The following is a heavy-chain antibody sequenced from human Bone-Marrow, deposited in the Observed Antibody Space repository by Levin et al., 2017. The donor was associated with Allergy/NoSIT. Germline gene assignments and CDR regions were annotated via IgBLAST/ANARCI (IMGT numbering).Heavy chain of an antibody. Sequence: LSLTCAVSGSTVSSDYMSWVRQAPGKGLEWVSIIFGGGTTYYADSVKGRFIISRDNSKNTLYLQVNSLRDEDTAVYYCARAPPYSSSWYGAFDYWGQGTPVTVSS. CDR3: ARAPPYSSSWYGAFDY. CDR1: GSTVSSDY. V-gene: IGHV3-66*02. D-gene: IGHD6-13*01. CDR2: IFGGGTT. J-gene: IGHJ4*02.